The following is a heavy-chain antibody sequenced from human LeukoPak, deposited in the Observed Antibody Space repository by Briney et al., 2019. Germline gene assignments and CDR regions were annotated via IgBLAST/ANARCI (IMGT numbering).Heavy chain of an antibody. CDR3: ARVDSYYYMDV. CDR2: IYYTGST. V-gene: IGHV4-39*07. J-gene: IGHJ6*03. Sequence: PSETLSLTCTVSGGSISSNNYHWGWIRQPPGKGLEWIGSIYYTGSTYYSPPLKSRVTMSVDTSKNQFSLKLNSVTAADMAVYYCARVDSYYYMDVWGKGATVTVSS. CDR1: GGSISSNNYH. D-gene: IGHD2-15*01.